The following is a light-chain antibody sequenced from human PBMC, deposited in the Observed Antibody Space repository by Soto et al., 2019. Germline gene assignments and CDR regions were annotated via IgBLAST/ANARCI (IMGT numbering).Light chain of an antibody. CDR1: QSVSSY. CDR2: DAS. J-gene: IGKJ5*01. V-gene: IGKV3-11*01. Sequence: EIGMTQSPATLSLSPEERATLSCRASQSVSSYLAWYQQKPGQAPRLLIYDASNRATGIPARFSGSGSGTDFTLTISSLEPEDFAVYYCQQRSNWPLTFGQGTRLEIK. CDR3: QQRSNWPLT.